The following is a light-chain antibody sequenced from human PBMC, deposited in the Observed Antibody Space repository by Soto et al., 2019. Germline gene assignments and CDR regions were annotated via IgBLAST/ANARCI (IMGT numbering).Light chain of an antibody. CDR1: QSISSW. V-gene: IGKV1-5*03. Sequence: DIQMTQSPSTLSASVGDRVTITCRASQSISSWLAWYQQKPGKAPNLLIYKASRLETGVPSRFSGSGSGTEFTLTIDRLQSDDFATYYCQHSSSDFTTFGQGTLLEIK. CDR2: KAS. J-gene: IGKJ5*01. CDR3: QHSSSDFTT.